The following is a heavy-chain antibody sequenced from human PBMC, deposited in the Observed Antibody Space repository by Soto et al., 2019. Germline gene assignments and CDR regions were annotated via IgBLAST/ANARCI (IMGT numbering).Heavy chain of an antibody. CDR2: ISYDGSNK. CDR1: VVTVSSYA. J-gene: IGHJ6*02. Sequence: LTRSGAGCVVTVSSYARQWARQDPGKGLEWVAVISYDGSNKYYADSVKGRFTISRDNSKNTLYLQMNSLRAEDTAVYYCARERITIFGVAMDVWGQGTTVTVSS. CDR3: ARERITIFGVAMDV. D-gene: IGHD3-3*01. V-gene: IGHV3-30-3*01.